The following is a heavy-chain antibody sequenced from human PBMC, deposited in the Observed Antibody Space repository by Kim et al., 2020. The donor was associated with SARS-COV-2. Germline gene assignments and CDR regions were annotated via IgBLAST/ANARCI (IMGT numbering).Heavy chain of an antibody. CDR2: INHSGST. CDR3: ARKGLVSGMSGYTKRLYYFDY. CDR1: GGSFSGYY. Sequence: SETLSLTCAVYGGSFSGYYWSWIRQPPGKGLEWIGEINHSGSTNYNPSLKSRVTISVDTSKNQFSLKLSSVTAADTAVYYCARKGLVSGMSGYTKRLYYFDYWGQGTLVTVSS. D-gene: IGHD5-12*01. V-gene: IGHV4-34*01. J-gene: IGHJ4*02.